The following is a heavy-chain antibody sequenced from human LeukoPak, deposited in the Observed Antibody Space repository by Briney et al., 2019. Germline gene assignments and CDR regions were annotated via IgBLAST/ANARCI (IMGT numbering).Heavy chain of an antibody. CDR2: IKTGGSDT. J-gene: IGHJ4*02. V-gene: IGHV3-74*01. Sequence: GGSLRLSCAASGFTFSRYWMNWVRQAPGKGLVWVSRIKTGGSDTAYADSVKGRFTISKDNAKNTVYLQMNSLRAEDTAVYYCVSFYETYWGRGTLVTVSS. CDR3: VSFYETY. D-gene: IGHD2/OR15-2a*01. CDR1: GFTFSRYW.